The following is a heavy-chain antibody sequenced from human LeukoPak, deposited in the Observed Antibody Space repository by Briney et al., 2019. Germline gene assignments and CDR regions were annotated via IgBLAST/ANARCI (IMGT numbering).Heavy chain of an antibody. CDR3: ARVVVAVAGPIDY. J-gene: IGHJ4*02. CDR1: GFTFSSYS. CDR2: ISSSSSYI. D-gene: IGHD6-19*01. Sequence: AGGSLRLSCAASGFTFSSYSMSWVRQAPGKGLEWVSSISSSSSYIYYADSVKGRFTISRDNAKNSLYLQMNSLRAEDTAVYYCARVVVAVAGPIDYWGQGTLVTVSS. V-gene: IGHV3-21*01.